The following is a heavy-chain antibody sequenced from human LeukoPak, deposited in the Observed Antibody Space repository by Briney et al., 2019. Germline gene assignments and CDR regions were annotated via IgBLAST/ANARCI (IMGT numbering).Heavy chain of an antibody. V-gene: IGHV4-39*01. CDR1: GGSISSSSYY. CDR3: ARGEEVVVVTAIPGYFDY. D-gene: IGHD2-21*02. J-gene: IGHJ4*02. CDR2: IYYSGST. Sequence: SETLSLTCTVSGGSISSSSYYWGWIRQPPGKGLEWIGSIYYSGSTYYNPSLKSRVTISVDTSKNQFSLKLSSVTAADTAVYYCARGEEVVVVTAIPGYFDYWGQGTLVTVSS.